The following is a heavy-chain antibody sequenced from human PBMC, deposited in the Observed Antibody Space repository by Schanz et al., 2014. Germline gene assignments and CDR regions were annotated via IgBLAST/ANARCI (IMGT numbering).Heavy chain of an antibody. J-gene: IGHJ4*01. D-gene: IGHD2-2*01. V-gene: IGHV3-30-3*01. CDR1: GFTFSSYA. CDR3: AKDSTHIDIVLVPTASDY. CDR2: ISYDGSNK. Sequence: VQLLESGGGLVQPGGSLRLSCAASGFTFSSYAMSWVRQAPGKGLEWVAVISYDGSNKYYADSVKGRFTISRDNSKNTLYLQMNTLRAEDTAVYYCAKDSTHIDIVLVPTASDYWGQGTLVTVSS.